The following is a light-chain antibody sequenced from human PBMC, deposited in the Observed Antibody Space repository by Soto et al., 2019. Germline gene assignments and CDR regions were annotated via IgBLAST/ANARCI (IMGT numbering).Light chain of an antibody. V-gene: IGKV3-11*01. Sequence: EIVLTQSPATLSLSPGERATLSCRASESISSYLAWYQQRPGQAPSLLIYDASNRATGIPARFSGSGSGTDVTLTIDSLEPEDFAVYYCQQRSKWPLTFGGGTKVEI. CDR2: DAS. J-gene: IGKJ4*01. CDR1: ESISSY. CDR3: QQRSKWPLT.